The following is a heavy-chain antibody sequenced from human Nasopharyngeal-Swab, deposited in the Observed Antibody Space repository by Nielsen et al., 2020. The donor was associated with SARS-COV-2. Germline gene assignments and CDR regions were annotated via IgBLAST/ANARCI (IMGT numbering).Heavy chain of an antibody. D-gene: IGHD7-27*01. CDR3: ARENWGKLDY. Sequence: GESLKISCAASGFTFGSYWMNWVRLAPVNRLEWVATVKQDGSAIYHVDSLKGRFTISRDNAKNSLYLQMNSLRADDTAVYYCARENWGKLDYRGQGTLVTVSS. J-gene: IGHJ4*02. CDR1: GFTFGSYW. V-gene: IGHV3-7*04. CDR2: VKQDGSAI.